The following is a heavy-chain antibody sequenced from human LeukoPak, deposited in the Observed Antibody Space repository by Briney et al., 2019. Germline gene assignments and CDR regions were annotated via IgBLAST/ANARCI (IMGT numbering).Heavy chain of an antibody. D-gene: IGHD1-14*01. J-gene: IGHJ5*02. CDR1: GFTFSSYW. V-gene: IGHV3-7*01. Sequence: PGGSLRFSCTASGFTFSSYWMSWVRQAPGKGLEWVANIKQDGSEKYCVDSVKGRFTISRDNAKNSLYLQMNSLRAQDTAVYYGARDASDRNQGWFDPWGQGTLVTVSS. CDR3: ARDASDRNQGWFDP. CDR2: IKQDGSEK.